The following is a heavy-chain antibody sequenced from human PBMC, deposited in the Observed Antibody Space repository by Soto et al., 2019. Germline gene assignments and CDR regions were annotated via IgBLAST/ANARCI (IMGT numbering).Heavy chain of an antibody. Sequence: QVQLVESGGGVVQPGRSLRLSCAASGFTFSSYGMHWVRQAPGKGLEWVAVISYDGSNKYYADSVKGRFTISRDNSKNTLNLQMNSLRAEDTAVYYCAKDRTVTTAAILYGMDVWGQGTTVTVSS. D-gene: IGHD4-4*01. CDR3: AKDRTVTTAAILYGMDV. CDR2: ISYDGSNK. J-gene: IGHJ6*02. V-gene: IGHV3-30*18. CDR1: GFTFSSYG.